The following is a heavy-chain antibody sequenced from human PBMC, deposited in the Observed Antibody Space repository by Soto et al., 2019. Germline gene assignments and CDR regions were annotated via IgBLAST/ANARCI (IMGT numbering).Heavy chain of an antibody. CDR2: INAYNGDT. J-gene: IGHJ4*02. D-gene: IGHD3-10*01. V-gene: IGHV1-18*01. CDR1: GYIFTNYG. Sequence: ASVKVSCQASGYIFTNYGIPWVRQARGQGLAWMGWINAYNGDTDYVQNFQGRVTMTTDTSTSTAYMELGSLKYDDTAVYYCARVPSTQIGLFVNLLYHFDYWGQGTLVTVSS. CDR3: ARVPSTQIGLFVNLLYHFDY.